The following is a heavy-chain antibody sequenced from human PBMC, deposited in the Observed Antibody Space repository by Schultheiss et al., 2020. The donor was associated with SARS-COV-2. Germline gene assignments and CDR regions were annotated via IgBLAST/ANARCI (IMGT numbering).Heavy chain of an antibody. J-gene: IGHJ4*02. CDR1: GFSLSTSGVG. Sequence: SGPTLVKPTQTLTLTCTFSGFSLSTSGVGVGWIRQPPGKALEWLALIYWNDDKRYSPSLKSRLTITKDTSKNQVVLTMTNMDPVDTATYYCAHRGGYSYGLPFDYWGQGTLVTVSS. V-gene: IGHV2-5*01. D-gene: IGHD5-18*01. CDR3: AHRGGYSYGLPFDY. CDR2: IYWNDDK.